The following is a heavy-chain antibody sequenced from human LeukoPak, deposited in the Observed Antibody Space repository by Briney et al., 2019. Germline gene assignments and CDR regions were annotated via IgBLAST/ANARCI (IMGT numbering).Heavy chain of an antibody. V-gene: IGHV3-21*01. CDR1: GFTFSSCS. Sequence: PGGSLRLSCAASGFTFSSCSMNWVRQAPGKGLEWVSSISSSSYIYYADSVKGRFTISRDNAKNSLYLQMNSLRAEDTAVYYCARDGWSKFDYWGQGTLVTVSS. CDR2: ISSSSYI. CDR3: ARDGWSKFDY. J-gene: IGHJ4*02. D-gene: IGHD3-3*01.